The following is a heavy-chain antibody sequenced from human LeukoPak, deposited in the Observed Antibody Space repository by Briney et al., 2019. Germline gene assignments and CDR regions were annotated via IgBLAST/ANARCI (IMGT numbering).Heavy chain of an antibody. CDR2: ISSSGSTI. CDR3: ARERQWLVLPYFDY. CDR1: GFTFSDYY. Sequence: GGSLRLSCAASGFTFSDYYMSWIRQAPGKGLEWVSYISSSGSTIYYADSVKGRFTISRDNAKNPLYLQMNSLRAEDTAVYYCARERQWLVLPYFDYWGQGTLVTVSS. V-gene: IGHV3-11*04. D-gene: IGHD6-19*01. J-gene: IGHJ4*02.